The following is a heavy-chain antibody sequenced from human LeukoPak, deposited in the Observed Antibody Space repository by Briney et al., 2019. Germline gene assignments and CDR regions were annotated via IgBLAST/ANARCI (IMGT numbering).Heavy chain of an antibody. J-gene: IGHJ4*02. V-gene: IGHV5-51*01. CDR1: GYSFTNYW. CDR3: ARQDVVAGYDY. D-gene: IGHD6-19*01. Sequence: GESLKISCKGSGYSFTNYWIGWVRQMPGKGLEWMGIIYPGDSDTRYSSSFQGQVTISADKSIITAYLQRSSLKASATAMYYCARQDVVAGYDYWGQGTLVTVSS. CDR2: IYPGDSDT.